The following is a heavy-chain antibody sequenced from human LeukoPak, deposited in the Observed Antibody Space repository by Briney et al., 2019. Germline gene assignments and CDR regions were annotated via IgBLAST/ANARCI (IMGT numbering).Heavy chain of an antibody. J-gene: IGHJ5*02. Sequence: GGSLTLSCAASGFTLSNSWMSWDRQAPGKGLEWVANIKEDGSEKKYVDSVKGRFTISRDNAKNSVYLQMNCLRGEDTAVYYCARDFSSDCYAYDQWGQGTLVTVSS. CDR3: ARDFSSDCYAYDQ. V-gene: IGHV3-7*01. D-gene: IGHD3-16*01. CDR2: IKEDGSEK. CDR1: GFTLSNSW.